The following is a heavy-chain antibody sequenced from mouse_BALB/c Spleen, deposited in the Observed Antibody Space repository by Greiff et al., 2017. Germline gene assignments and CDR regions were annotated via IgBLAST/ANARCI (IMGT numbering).Heavy chain of an antibody. V-gene: IGHV14-3*02. J-gene: IGHJ3*01. CDR2: IDPANGNT. CDR1: GFNIKDTY. Sequence: VQLKESGAELVKPGASVKLSCTASGFNIKDTYMHWVKQRPEQGLEWIGRIDPANGNTKYDPKFQGKATITADTSSNTAYLQLSSLTSEDTAVYYCARSTLAWFAYWGQGTLVTVSA. D-gene: IGHD6-1*01. CDR3: ARSTLAWFAY.